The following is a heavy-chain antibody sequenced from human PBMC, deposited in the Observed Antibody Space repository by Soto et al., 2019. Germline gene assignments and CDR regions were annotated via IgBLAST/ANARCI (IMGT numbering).Heavy chain of an antibody. Sequence: ASVKVSCKASGYTFSDYYIHWVRQAPGQGLEWMGWINPNSGGTKYAPKFQGGVSMTRDTSITTAYMELSRLRSGDTAVYYCAREPATAKPEGVDFWGQGTLVTVSS. CDR3: AREPATAKPEGVDF. J-gene: IGHJ4*02. D-gene: IGHD1-1*01. CDR2: INPNSGGT. CDR1: GYTFSDYY. V-gene: IGHV1-2*02.